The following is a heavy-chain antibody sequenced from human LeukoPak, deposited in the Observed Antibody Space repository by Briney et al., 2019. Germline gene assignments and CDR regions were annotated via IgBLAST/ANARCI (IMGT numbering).Heavy chain of an antibody. CDR2: INHSGST. D-gene: IGHD6-19*01. CDR3: ARHPGYSSGWYWNYFDY. J-gene: IGHJ4*02. CDR1: GGSFSGYY. V-gene: IGHV4-34*01. Sequence: SETLSLTCAVYGGSFSGYYWSWIRQPPGKGLEWIGEINHSGSTNYNPSLKSRVTISVDTSKNQFSLKLSSVTAADTAVYYCARHPGYSSGWYWNYFDYWGQGTLVTVSS.